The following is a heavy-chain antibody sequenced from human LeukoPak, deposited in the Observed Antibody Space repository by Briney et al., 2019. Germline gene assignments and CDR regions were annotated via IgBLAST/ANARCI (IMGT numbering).Heavy chain of an antibody. J-gene: IGHJ6*02. CDR1: GGSISSYY. Sequence: SETLSLTCTVSGGSISSYYWSWIRQPAGKGLEWIGNMHYGGGTNYNPSLKSRVTISVDTSKNLFSLRLTSVTAADTAIYYCATLGFCTSGTCYDYYGMAVWGQGTTVTVSS. CDR2: MHYGGGT. V-gene: IGHV4-59*12. CDR3: ATLGFCTSGTCYDYYGMAV. D-gene: IGHD2-8*01.